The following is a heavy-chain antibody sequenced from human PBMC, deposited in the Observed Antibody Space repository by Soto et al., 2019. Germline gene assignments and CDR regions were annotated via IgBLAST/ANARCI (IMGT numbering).Heavy chain of an antibody. Sequence: EVQLVESGGGLVQPGGSLRLSCTASGFTFSSYEMNWVRQAPGKGLEWVSYISSSSSYIYYADSVKGRFTISRDNAKNSLYLQMNSLRAEDTAVYYCARGSIRTNYGMDVWGQGTTVTVSS. CDR3: ARGSIRTNYGMDV. V-gene: IGHV3-48*03. J-gene: IGHJ6*02. CDR1: GFTFSSYE. D-gene: IGHD3-3*02. CDR2: ISSSSSYI.